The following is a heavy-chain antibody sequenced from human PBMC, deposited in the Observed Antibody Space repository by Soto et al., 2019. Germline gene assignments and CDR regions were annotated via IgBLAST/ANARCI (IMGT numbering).Heavy chain of an antibody. J-gene: IGHJ4*02. V-gene: IGHV3-21*01. CDR1: GFSSSNHH. Sequence: PGGSLRLSCAASGFSSSNHHMNWVRQAPGKGLGWVSSINEISSHIYYADSVKGRFTISRDSAGNSLSLQMNSLRGDDTAVYYCAKDQGSSWYEIDYWGQGTLVTVSS. CDR2: INEISSHI. D-gene: IGHD6-13*01. CDR3: AKDQGSSWYEIDY.